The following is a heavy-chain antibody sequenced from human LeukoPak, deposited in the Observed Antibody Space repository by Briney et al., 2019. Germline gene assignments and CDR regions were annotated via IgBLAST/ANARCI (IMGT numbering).Heavy chain of an antibody. J-gene: IGHJ6*02. V-gene: IGHV4-4*07. CDR3: ARIRLEYCSGGSCFYYGMDV. CDR1: GGSISSYY. D-gene: IGHD2-15*01. Sequence: SETLSLTCTVSGGSISSYYWSWIRQPAGKGLEWIGRIYTSGSTNYNPSLKSRVTMSVDTSKNQFSLKLSSVTAADTAVYYCARIRLEYCSGGSCFYYGMDVWGQGTTVTVSS. CDR2: IYTSGST.